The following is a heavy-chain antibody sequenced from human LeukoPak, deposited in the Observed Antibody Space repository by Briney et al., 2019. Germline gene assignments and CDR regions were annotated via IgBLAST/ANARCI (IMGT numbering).Heavy chain of an antibody. D-gene: IGHD3-22*01. Sequence: GASVKVSCKASGGTFSSYAISWVRQAPGQGLGWMGGIIPIFGTANYAQKFQGRVTITTDESTSTAYMELSSLRSEDTAVYYCASDPVYYDSSVLYWGQGTLVTVSS. CDR1: GGTFSSYA. J-gene: IGHJ4*02. CDR2: IIPIFGTA. V-gene: IGHV1-69*05. CDR3: ASDPVYYDSSVLY.